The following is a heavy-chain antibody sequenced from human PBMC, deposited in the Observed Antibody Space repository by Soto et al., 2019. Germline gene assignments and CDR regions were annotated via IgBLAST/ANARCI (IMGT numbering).Heavy chain of an antibody. CDR2: IDPSDSYT. CDR3: TRRYYDTSGYIGLDV. CDR1: DYSFNTYW. V-gene: IGHV5-10-1*01. D-gene: IGHD3-22*01. Sequence: GESLKISCKGSDYSFNTYWIAWVRQMPGIGLEWMGRIDPSDSYTNYNPSLRGHVTMSADKSISTAYLQWSSLRASDTAIYYCTRRYYDTSGYIGLDVWGQGTTVTVSS. J-gene: IGHJ6*02.